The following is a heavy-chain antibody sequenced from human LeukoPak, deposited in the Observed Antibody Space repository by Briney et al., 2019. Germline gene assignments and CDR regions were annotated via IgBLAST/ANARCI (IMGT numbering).Heavy chain of an antibody. D-gene: IGHD4-17*01. V-gene: IGHV4-39*01. CDR2: IYYSGST. Sequence: ASETLSLTCTVSGGSISSGSYYWGWIRQPPGKGLEWIGSIYYSGSTYYNPSLKSRVTISVDTSKNQLSLKLSSVTATDTAVYYCARLDYGDHDYWGQGTLVTVSS. J-gene: IGHJ4*02. CDR1: GGSISSGSYY. CDR3: ARLDYGDHDY.